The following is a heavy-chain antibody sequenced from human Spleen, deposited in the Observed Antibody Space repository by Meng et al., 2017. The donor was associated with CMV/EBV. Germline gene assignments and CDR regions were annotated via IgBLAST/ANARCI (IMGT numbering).Heavy chain of an antibody. V-gene: IGHV4-59*01. D-gene: IGHD3-9*01. J-gene: IGHJ3*02. CDR1: GGSISSYY. CDR2: IYYSVST. Sequence: GSLRLSCTFSGGSISSYYWSWIRQPPGKGLEWIWYIYYSVSTNYNPSLKSRVTISVDTSKNQFSLKLSSVTAAETAVYYCARDRVYYDILTGYNPGAFDIWGQGTMVTVSS. CDR3: ARDRVYYDILTGYNPGAFDI.